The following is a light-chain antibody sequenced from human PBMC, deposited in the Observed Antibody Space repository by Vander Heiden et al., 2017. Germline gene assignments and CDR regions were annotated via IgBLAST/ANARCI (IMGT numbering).Light chain of an antibody. J-gene: IGKJ3*01. CDR1: QSISSY. V-gene: IGKV1-39*01. Sequence: IPLSQSGCSLSASVADSITIPCRAGQSISSYLNWYQQKPGKAPKLLIYAACIVQSGVPSRFSGSGSGTDFTLTISRLQPDDFATYYCQQSDSTLFTFGHGTKVDIK. CDR3: QQSDSTLFT. CDR2: AAC.